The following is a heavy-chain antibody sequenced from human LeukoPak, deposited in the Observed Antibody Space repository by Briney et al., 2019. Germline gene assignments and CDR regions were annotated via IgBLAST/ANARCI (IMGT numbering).Heavy chain of an antibody. J-gene: IGHJ3*02. V-gene: IGHV1-3*01. CDR3: ARRKPLLGYDSKVSAFDI. CDR1: GYTFTSYA. Sequence: ASVKVSCKASGYTFTSYAMRWVRQAPGQRLEWMGWINAGNGNTKYSQKFQGRVTITRDTSASTAYMELSSLRSEDTAVYYCARRKPLLGYDSKVSAFDIWGQGTMVTVSS. D-gene: IGHD3-22*01. CDR2: INAGNGNT.